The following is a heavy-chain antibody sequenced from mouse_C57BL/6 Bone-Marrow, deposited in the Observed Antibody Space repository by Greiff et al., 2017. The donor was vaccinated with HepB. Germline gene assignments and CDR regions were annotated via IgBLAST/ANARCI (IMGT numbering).Heavy chain of an antibody. V-gene: IGHV1-82*01. D-gene: IGHD1-1*01. CDR3: ARSVYYGSSSWFAY. J-gene: IGHJ3*01. CDR1: GYAFSSSW. CDR2: IYPGDGDT. Sequence: VQLQESGPELVKPGASVKISCKASGYAFSSSWMNWVKQRPGKGLEWIGRIYPGDGDTNYNGTFKGKATLTADKSSSTAYMQLSSLTSEDSAVYVCARSVYYGSSSWFAYWGQGTLVTVSA.